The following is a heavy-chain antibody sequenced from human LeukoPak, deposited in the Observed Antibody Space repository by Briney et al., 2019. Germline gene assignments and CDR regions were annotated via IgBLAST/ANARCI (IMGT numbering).Heavy chain of an antibody. Sequence: SQTLSLTCTVSGGSISSGGYYWSWIRQHPGKGLEWIGYIYYSGSTYYNPSLKSRDTISVDTSKNQFSLKLSSVTAADTAVYYCARGGYSNFLYYFDYWGQGTLVTVSS. J-gene: IGHJ4*02. D-gene: IGHD4-11*01. CDR3: ARGGYSNFLYYFDY. V-gene: IGHV4-31*03. CDR2: IYYSGST. CDR1: GGSISSGGYY.